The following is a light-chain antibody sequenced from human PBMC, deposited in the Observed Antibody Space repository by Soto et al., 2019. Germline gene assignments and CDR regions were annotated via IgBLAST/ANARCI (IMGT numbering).Light chain of an antibody. CDR3: QQRSNWPPIT. Sequence: EIVLTQSPATLSLSPGERATLSCRASQSVSSYLSWYQQKPRQAPRLLIYDASNRATGIPARFSGSGSGTDFTLTISSLEAEDFAVYYGQQRSNWPPITFGQGTRLAIK. CDR2: DAS. CDR1: QSVSSY. V-gene: IGKV3-11*01. J-gene: IGKJ5*01.